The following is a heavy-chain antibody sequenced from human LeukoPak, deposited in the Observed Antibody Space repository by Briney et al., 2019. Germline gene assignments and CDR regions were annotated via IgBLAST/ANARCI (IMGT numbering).Heavy chain of an antibody. CDR3: ARVGDFWSGYRD. D-gene: IGHD3-3*01. V-gene: IGHV4-4*02. CDR2: IYHSGGT. CDR1: GGSISSSNW. Sequence: PSETLSLTCAVSGGSISSSNWWSWVRQPPGKGLEWIGEIYHSGGTNYNPSLKSRVTISVDTSKNQFSLKLSSVTAADTAVYYRARVGDFWSGYRDWGQGTLVTVSS. J-gene: IGHJ4*02.